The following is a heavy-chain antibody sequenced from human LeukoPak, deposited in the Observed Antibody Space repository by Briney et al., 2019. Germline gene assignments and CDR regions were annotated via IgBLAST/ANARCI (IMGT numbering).Heavy chain of an antibody. CDR3: ARWGGLYTAMVTYYYYMDV. Sequence: GGSLRLSCAASGFTFSSYTINWVRQAPGKGLEWVSSISTSSSYIYYADSVKGRFTISRDNAKNSLYLQMNSLRAEDTAVYYCARWGGLYTAMVTYYYYMDVWGKGTTVTVSS. V-gene: IGHV3-21*01. D-gene: IGHD5-18*01. CDR2: ISTSSSYI. CDR1: GFTFSSYT. J-gene: IGHJ6*03.